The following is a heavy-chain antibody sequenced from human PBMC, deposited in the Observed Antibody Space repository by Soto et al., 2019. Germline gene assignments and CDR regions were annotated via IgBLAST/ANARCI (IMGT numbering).Heavy chain of an antibody. CDR3: AREPDAKYYFDY. CDR2: ISAYNGNT. Sequence: ASVKVSCKASGYTFTRYGISWVRQAPGQGLEWMGWISAYNGNTNYAQKLQGRVTMTTDTSTSTAYMELRSLRSDDTAVYYCAREPDAKYYFDYWGQGTLVTVSS. CDR1: GYTFTRYG. J-gene: IGHJ4*02. V-gene: IGHV1-18*01.